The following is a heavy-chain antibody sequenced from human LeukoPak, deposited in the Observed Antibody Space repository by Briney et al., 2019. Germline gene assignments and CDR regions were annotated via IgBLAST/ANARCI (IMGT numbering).Heavy chain of an antibody. Sequence: PSEPLSLTCSVSGASISSYYWPWIREPPRGGREWIGYIHYSGSSNHNPSLTSRATISVDTSKNQISLKLSSVTAADTAVYYCARSGSSGYYYWGQGTLVTVSS. J-gene: IGHJ4*02. V-gene: IGHV4-59*01. CDR1: GASISSYY. CDR3: ARSGSSGYYY. CDR2: IHYSGSS. D-gene: IGHD3-22*01.